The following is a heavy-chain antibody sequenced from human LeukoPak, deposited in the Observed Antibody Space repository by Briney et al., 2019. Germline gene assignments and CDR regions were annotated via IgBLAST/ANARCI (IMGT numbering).Heavy chain of an antibody. J-gene: IGHJ4*02. CDR3: TDDLHYFASN. V-gene: IGHV3-15*01. CDR2: IKRKIDGGGTA. Sequence: GGSLRLSCAASGFTFSSYAMSWVRQAPGKGLEWVGRIKRKIDGGGTADYAAPVKGRFTISRDDSKNTLHLQMNSLETEDTGVYYCTDDLHYFASNWGQGTLVTVSS. D-gene: IGHD3-10*01. CDR1: GFTFSSYA.